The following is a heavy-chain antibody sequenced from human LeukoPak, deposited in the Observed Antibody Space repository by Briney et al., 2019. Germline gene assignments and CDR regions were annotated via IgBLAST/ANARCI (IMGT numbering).Heavy chain of an antibody. CDR1: GGSFSGNY. D-gene: IGHD1-26*01. V-gene: IGHV4-34*01. CDR2: INHSGST. CDR3: ARNIGSYFTGRPSYSYYGMDA. J-gene: IGHJ6*02. Sequence: SETLSLTCAVYGGSFSGNYWSWIRQPPGKGLEWIGEINHSGSTNYNQSLNSRITITVDTSTNQFPLKLSSVTAADTAVYYCARNIGSYFTGRPSYSYYGMDAWGQRTTVTVSS.